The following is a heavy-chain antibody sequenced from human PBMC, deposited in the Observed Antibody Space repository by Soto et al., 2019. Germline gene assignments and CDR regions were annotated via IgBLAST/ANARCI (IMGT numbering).Heavy chain of an antibody. D-gene: IGHD3-16*01. CDR3: ARISAYHFDY. V-gene: IGHV4-4*02. Sequence: SETLSLTCTVSGGSIRSNNWWSWVRQPPGKGLEWIGEIYHSGVTNYNPSLKSRVTISVDKSKNQFSLKLSSLTAADTAVYYCARISAYHFDYWGQGTLVTVSS. J-gene: IGHJ4*02. CDR2: IYHSGVT. CDR1: GGSIRSNNW.